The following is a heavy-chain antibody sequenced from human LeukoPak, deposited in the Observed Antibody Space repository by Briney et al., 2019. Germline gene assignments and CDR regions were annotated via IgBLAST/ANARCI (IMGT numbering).Heavy chain of an antibody. J-gene: IGHJ4*02. CDR1: GFTFSSYW. D-gene: IGHD6-6*01. CDR3: ARPPYSSSSDY. Sequence: GGSLRPSCAASGFTFSSYWMSWVRQAPGKGLEWVANIKQDGSEKYYVDSVKGRFTISRDNAKNSPYLQMNSLRAEDTAVYYCARPPYSSSSDYWGQGTLVTVSS. CDR2: IKQDGSEK. V-gene: IGHV3-7*01.